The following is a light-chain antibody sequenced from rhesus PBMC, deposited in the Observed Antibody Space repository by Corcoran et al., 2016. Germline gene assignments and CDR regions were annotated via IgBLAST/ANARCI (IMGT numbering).Light chain of an antibody. CDR1: QGINNY. CDR3: QQHYSYPLT. J-gene: IGKJ4*01. CDR2: YAS. V-gene: IGKV1S14*01. Sequence: DIQMTQSPSSLSASVGDTVTITCRASQGINNYLAWYQPKPGKAPKLLIYYASTLESGVPSRFSGSGSWTDFTHTISSLQTRDFATYYCQQHYSYPLTFGGGTKVEIK.